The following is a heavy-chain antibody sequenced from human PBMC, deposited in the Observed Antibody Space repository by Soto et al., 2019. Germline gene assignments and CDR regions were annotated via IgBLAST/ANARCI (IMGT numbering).Heavy chain of an antibody. J-gene: IGHJ5*02. CDR2: IYDSGST. CDR1: GGSISSYY. Sequence: SSETLSLTCTVSGGSISSYYWSWIRQPPGKGLEWIGYIYDSGSTNYNPSLKSRVTISVDTSKNQFSLKLTSVTAADTAVYYCAREATVTTPRTIGFDTWGQGDLVTVSS. D-gene: IGHD4-4*01. CDR3: AREATVTTPRTIGFDT. V-gene: IGHV4-59*01.